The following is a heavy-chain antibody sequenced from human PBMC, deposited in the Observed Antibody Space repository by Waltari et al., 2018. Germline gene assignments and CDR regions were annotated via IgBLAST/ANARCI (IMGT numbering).Heavy chain of an antibody. CDR2: ITTDGSSK. CDR3: TRDAVGHMDV. Sequence: EVQLVESGGGLVQPGGSLRLSCSVSGLTFSHYWMNWVRQAPGKGLEWVEHITTDGSSKNYADSVTGRFTISRDNTKDTLYLEMNSLTAEDTAVYYCTRDAVGHMDVWGKGTTVTVS. J-gene: IGHJ6*03. V-gene: IGHV3-74*01. D-gene: IGHD2-15*01. CDR1: GLTFSHYW.